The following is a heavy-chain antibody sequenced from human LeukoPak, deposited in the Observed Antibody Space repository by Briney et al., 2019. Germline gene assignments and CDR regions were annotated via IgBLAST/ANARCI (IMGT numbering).Heavy chain of an antibody. D-gene: IGHD6-19*01. CDR2: IIPIRGIA. V-gene: IGHV1-69*02. J-gene: IGHJ4*02. CDR1: GGTFSSYT. CDR3: ATPEGNSGWYNRVGLDY. Sequence: ASVKVSCKASGGTFSSYTISWVRQPPGQGLEWMGRIIPIRGIANYAQKFQGRVTITADKSTSTAYMELSSLRSEDTAVYYCATPEGNSGWYNRVGLDYWGQGTLVTVSS.